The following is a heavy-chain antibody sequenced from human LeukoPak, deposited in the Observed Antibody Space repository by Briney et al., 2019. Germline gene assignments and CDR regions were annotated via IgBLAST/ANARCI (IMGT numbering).Heavy chain of an antibody. CDR1: GGSISSGSYY. Sequence: SQTLSLTCTVSGGSISSGSYYWSWIRQPAGKGLEWIGRIYTSGSTNYNPSLKSRVTISVDTSKNQFSLKLSSVTAADTAVYYCARVGVALSAFDYWGQGTLVTVSS. CDR2: IYTSGST. D-gene: IGHD3-3*01. V-gene: IGHV4-61*02. CDR3: ARVGVALSAFDY. J-gene: IGHJ4*02.